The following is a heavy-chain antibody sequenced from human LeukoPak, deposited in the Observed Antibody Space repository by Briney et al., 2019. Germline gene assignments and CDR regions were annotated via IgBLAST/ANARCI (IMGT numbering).Heavy chain of an antibody. CDR1: GFTFDDYA. J-gene: IGHJ4*02. CDR2: ISSSSSYI. V-gene: IGHV3-21*01. Sequence: GGSLRLSCAASGFTFDDYAMHWVRQAPGKGLEWVSSISSSSSYIYYADSVKGRFTISRDNAKNSLYLQMNSLRAEDTAVYYCAPEPQTEYYDSSGYPFDYWGQGTLVTVSS. D-gene: IGHD3-22*01. CDR3: APEPQTEYYDSSGYPFDY.